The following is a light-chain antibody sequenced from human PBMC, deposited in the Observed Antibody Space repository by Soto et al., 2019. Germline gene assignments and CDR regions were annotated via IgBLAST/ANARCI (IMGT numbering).Light chain of an antibody. CDR3: QSYDSSLSGWV. J-gene: IGLJ3*02. CDR2: GNS. V-gene: IGLV1-40*01. Sequence: QSVLTHPPSVSGAPGQRVTISCTGSSSKIGAGYDVHWYQQLPGTAPKLLIYGNSNRPSGVPDRFSGSKSGTSASLAITGLQAEDEADYYCQSYDSSLSGWVFGGGTKLTVL. CDR1: SSKIGAGYD.